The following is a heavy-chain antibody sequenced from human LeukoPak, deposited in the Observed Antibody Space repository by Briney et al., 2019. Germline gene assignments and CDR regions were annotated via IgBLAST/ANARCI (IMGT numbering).Heavy chain of an antibody. J-gene: IGHJ5*02. CDR3: ARALGYCSGGSCTRGYNWFDP. Sequence: SETLSLTCTVSAVSISSSDYYWVWIRQPPGKGLEWIGSIYYGGSTYYNLSLKSRVTISVDTSMNQFSLKLSFVTTADTAVYYCARALGYCSGGSCTRGYNWFDPWGQGTLVTVPS. CDR1: AVSISSSDYY. V-gene: IGHV4-39*01. CDR2: IYYGGST. D-gene: IGHD2-15*01.